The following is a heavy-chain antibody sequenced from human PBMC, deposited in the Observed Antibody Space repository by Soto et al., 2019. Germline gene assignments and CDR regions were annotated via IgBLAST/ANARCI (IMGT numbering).Heavy chain of an antibody. V-gene: IGHV3-23*01. Sequence: EVLLLDSGGGLVQPGGSLRLSCAASGFTFSHYAVTWVRQAPGMGPEWISTVNNGGGGTYYAASVKGRITIFRDNFKNKLNMQVTSVRAENTAVYYCAAERLWRGIDYWGQGILVTVSA. CDR3: AAERLWRGIDY. J-gene: IGHJ4*02. CDR1: GFTFSHYA. CDR2: VNNGGGGT.